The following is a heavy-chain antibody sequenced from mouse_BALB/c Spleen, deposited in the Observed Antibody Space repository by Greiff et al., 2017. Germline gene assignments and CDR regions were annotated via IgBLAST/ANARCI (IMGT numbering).Heavy chain of an antibody. V-gene: IGHV1-82*01. CDR1: GYAFSSSW. CDR2: IYPGDGDT. Sequence: QVQLQQSGPELVKPGASVKISCKASGYAFSSSWMNWVKQRPGQGLEWIGRIYPGDGDTNYNGKFKGKATLTADKSSSTAYMQLSSLTSVDSAVYFCARGDYRYDGLYYYAMDYWGQGTSVTVSS. CDR3: ARGDYRYDGLYYYAMDY. D-gene: IGHD2-14*01. J-gene: IGHJ4*01.